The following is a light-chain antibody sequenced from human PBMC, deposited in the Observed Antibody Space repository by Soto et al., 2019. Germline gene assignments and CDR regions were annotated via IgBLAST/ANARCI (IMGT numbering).Light chain of an antibody. V-gene: IGLV2-14*01. J-gene: IGLJ2*01. CDR3: SSYTSSSTLVV. CDR2: EVS. Sequence: QSALTQPASVSGSPGQSITISCTGTCSDVGGYNYVSWYQQHPGKAPKLMIFEVSHRPSGVSYRFSGSKSGNTASLTISGLQAEDEADYYCSSYTSSSTLVVFGGGTQLTVL. CDR1: CSDVGGYNY.